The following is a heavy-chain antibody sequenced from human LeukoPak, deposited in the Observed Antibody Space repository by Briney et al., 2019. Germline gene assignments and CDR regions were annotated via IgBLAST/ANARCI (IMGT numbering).Heavy chain of an antibody. J-gene: IGHJ6*03. CDR2: LTGSGGNT. V-gene: IGHV3-23*01. D-gene: IGHD3-10*01. CDR1: GFTFSSYA. CDR3: VKFRGIQHYNYHMGV. Sequence: GGSLRLSCAASGFTFSSYAMSWVRQAPGKGLEWVSGLTGSGGNTYYADSVKGRFTISRDNSKNTLSLQMNSLRAEDAAVYYCVKFRGIQHYNYHMGVWGKGTTVTVSS.